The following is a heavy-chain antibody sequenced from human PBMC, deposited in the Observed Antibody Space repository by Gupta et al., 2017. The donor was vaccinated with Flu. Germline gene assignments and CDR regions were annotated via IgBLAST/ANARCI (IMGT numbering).Heavy chain of an antibody. J-gene: IGHJ6*03. D-gene: IGHD5-18*01. V-gene: IGHV3-15*01. CDR3: TTDQSRLGGYSYGYRVYGDEYYHYYYCMDV. Sequence: GGTTDYAAPVKGRFTISRDDSKNTLYLQMNSLKSEDTAVYYCTTDQSRLGGYSYGYRVYGDEYYHYYYCMDVWGKGTTVTVSS. CDR2: GGTT.